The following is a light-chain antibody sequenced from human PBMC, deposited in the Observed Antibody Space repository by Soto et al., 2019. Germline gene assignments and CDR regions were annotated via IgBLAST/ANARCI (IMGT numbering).Light chain of an antibody. J-gene: IGKJ5*01. CDR2: DAS. CDR1: QSVYSY. V-gene: IGKV3-11*01. Sequence: EIVLTQSPATLSLSPGERATLSCRASQSVYSYLAWYQQKPGQAPRLLIYDASNRATDIPARFSGSGSGTEFTLTISSLEPEDFAVYYCQQRIHWPPITFGQGTRLEIK. CDR3: QQRIHWPPIT.